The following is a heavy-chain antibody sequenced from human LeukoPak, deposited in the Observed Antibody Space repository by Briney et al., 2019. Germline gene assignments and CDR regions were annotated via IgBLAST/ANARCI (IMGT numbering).Heavy chain of an antibody. CDR2: IYYSGST. V-gene: IGHV4-39*07. Sequence: SETLSLTCTVSGGSISSSSYYWGWIRQPPGKGLEWIGSIYYSGSTYYNPSLKSRVPISVDTSKNQFSLKLSSVTAADTAVYYCACMVRGVIILYYFDYWGQGTLVTVSS. CDR1: GGSISSSSYY. D-gene: IGHD3-10*01. J-gene: IGHJ4*02. CDR3: ACMVRGVIILYYFDY.